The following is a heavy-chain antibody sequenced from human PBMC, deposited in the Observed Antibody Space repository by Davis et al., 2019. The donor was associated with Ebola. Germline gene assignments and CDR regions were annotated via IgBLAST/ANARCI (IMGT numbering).Heavy chain of an antibody. V-gene: IGHV4-34*01. J-gene: IGHJ4*02. CDR3: ARRAPYYDT. CDR1: GGSFSGHY. Sequence: SETLSLTCAVYGGSFSGHYWSWIRQPPGKGLEWIGEINHSGSTHYNPSLKSRVTMSVDTSKNQFSLKLSSVTAADTAVYYCARRAPYYDTWGQGTLVTVSS. D-gene: IGHD3-16*01. CDR2: INHSGST.